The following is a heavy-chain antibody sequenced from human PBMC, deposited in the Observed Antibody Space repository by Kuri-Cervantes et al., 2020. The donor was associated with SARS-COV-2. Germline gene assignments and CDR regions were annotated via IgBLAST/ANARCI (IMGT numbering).Heavy chain of an antibody. CDR3: ARGGGPGMFFEYYMDV. Sequence: SVKVSCRASGYTFTGYYMHWVRQAPGQGLEWMGWINPNSGGTNYAQKFQGRVTMTRDTSISTAYMELSRLRSDDTAVYYCARGGGPGMFFEYYMDVWGKGTTVTVSS. J-gene: IGHJ6*03. V-gene: IGHV1-2*02. D-gene: IGHD3-10*02. CDR1: GYTFTGYY. CDR2: INPNSGGT.